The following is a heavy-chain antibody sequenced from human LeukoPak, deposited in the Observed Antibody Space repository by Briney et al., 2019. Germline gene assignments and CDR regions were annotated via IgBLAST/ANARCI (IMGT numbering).Heavy chain of an antibody. V-gene: IGHV4-38-2*02. J-gene: IGHJ4*02. CDR3: ARTYTNYPNRPFDY. Sequence: PSETLSLTCSVSDYSISSSYYWGWIRQPPGKGLEWIGSIYHSGSTYYNPSLTGRVTISVDTSKNQFSLKLSSVTAADTAVYYCARTYTNYPNRPFDYWGQGTLVTVSS. CDR2: IYHSGST. D-gene: IGHD4-11*01. CDR1: DYSISSSYY.